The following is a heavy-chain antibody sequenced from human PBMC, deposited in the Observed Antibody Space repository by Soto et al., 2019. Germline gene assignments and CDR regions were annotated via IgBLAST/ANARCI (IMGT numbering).Heavy chain of an antibody. CDR3: ARVKLGSYDWFDP. CDR2: INPDGSRT. V-gene: IGHV3-74*01. J-gene: IGHJ5*02. CDR1: GFTFNNYW. D-gene: IGHD3-16*01. Sequence: EVQLVESGGGLVQPGGSLRLSCAASGFTFNNYWMHWVRQAPGKGLMWVSRINPDGSRTTYADSVKGRFAISRDNANNTLYLQMNSLRAEDTAVYYCARVKLGSYDWFDPWGQGTLVTVSS.